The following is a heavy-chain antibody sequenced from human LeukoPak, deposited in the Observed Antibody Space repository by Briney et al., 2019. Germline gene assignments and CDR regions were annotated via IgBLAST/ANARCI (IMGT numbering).Heavy chain of an antibody. CDR2: INHSGST. D-gene: IGHD6-19*01. CDR3: ASRSYTSGWSH. J-gene: IGHJ4*02. Sequence: SETLSLTCAVYGGSFSGYYWSWIRQPPGKGLEWIGEINHSGSTNYNPSLKSRVTISVDTSKNQFSLKLSSVTAADTAVYYCASRSYTSGWSHWGQGTLVTVSS. CDR1: GGSFSGYY. V-gene: IGHV4-34*01.